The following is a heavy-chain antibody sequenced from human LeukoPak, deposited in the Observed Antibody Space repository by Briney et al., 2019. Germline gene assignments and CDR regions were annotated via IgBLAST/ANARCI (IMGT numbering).Heavy chain of an antibody. D-gene: IGHD2-2*01. Sequence: GGSLRLSCAASGFTFYDFAMHWVRQAPGKGLEWVSLISGDGGSTYYADSVKGRFTISRDNSNNSLYLQMNSLRTEYTALYYCARDRYCSYTTCHGWFDPWGQGTLVTVSS. CDR3: ARDRYCSYTTCHGWFDP. CDR2: ISGDGGST. CDR1: GFTFYDFA. J-gene: IGHJ5*02. V-gene: IGHV3-43*02.